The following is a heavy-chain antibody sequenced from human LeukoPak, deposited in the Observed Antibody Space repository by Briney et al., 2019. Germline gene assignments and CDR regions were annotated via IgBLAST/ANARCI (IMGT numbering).Heavy chain of an antibody. J-gene: IGHJ4*02. V-gene: IGHV3-23*01. CDR3: YIPYYDTSAYKGY. CDR1: GFTFSSYG. CDR2: ISGSGGST. Sequence: GGSLRLSCAASGFTFSSYGMHWVRQAPGKGLEWVSAISGSGGSTYYADSVKGRFTISRDNSKNTLYLQMNSLRAEDTAVYYCYIPYYDTSAYKGYWGQGTLVTVSS. D-gene: IGHD3-22*01.